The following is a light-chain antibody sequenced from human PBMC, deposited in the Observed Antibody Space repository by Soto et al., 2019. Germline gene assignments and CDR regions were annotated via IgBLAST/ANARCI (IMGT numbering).Light chain of an antibody. CDR1: QSVRSY. Sequence: TQSPSSLSASVGDRVTITCRASQSVRSYLAWYRQKPGQAPRLLIYDASNRATGIPARFSGSGSGTDFTLTISSLEPEDFAVYYCQQRSNWPITFGQGTRLEIK. J-gene: IGKJ5*01. V-gene: IGKV3-11*01. CDR3: QQRSNWPIT. CDR2: DAS.